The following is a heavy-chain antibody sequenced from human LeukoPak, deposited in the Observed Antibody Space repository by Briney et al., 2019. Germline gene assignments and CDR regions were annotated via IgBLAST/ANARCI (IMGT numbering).Heavy chain of an antibody. Sequence: SETLSLTCDVNGASLSGFYWSWIRQTPGKGLEWIGEDNHSGSTNYNPSLHSRGSMSVDTSKNQFSLRVRSATAADTAVYYCARGRYSGYDKSYYYFFMDVWGTGTTVTVSS. CDR1: GASLSGFY. CDR2: DNHSGST. V-gene: IGHV4-34*01. D-gene: IGHD5-12*01. J-gene: IGHJ6*03. CDR3: ARGRYSGYDKSYYYFFMDV.